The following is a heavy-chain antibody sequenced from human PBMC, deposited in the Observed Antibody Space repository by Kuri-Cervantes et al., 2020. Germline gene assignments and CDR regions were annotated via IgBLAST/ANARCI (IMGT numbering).Heavy chain of an antibody. Sequence: GESLKISCAASGFTFSSYWMSWVRQAPGKGLEWVANIKQDGSEKYYADSVKGRFTISRDNSKNTLYLQMNSLRAEDTAVYYCAKDISQYCGGDCYPYGMDVWGQGTTVTVSS. CDR1: GFTFSSYW. D-gene: IGHD2-21*02. CDR3: AKDISQYCGGDCYPYGMDV. V-gene: IGHV3-7*01. CDR2: IKQDGSEK. J-gene: IGHJ6*02.